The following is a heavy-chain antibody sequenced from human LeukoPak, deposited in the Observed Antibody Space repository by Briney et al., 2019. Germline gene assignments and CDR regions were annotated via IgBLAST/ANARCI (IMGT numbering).Heavy chain of an antibody. D-gene: IGHD5-18*01. CDR2: INHSGST. Sequence: SETLSLTCAVYGGSFSGYYWSWIRQPPGKGLEWIGEINHSGSTNYNPSLKSRVTISVDTSKNQFSLKLSSVTAADTAVYYCARRTRGYSYGPYYYGMDVWGQGTTVTVSS. CDR1: GGSFSGYY. J-gene: IGHJ6*02. CDR3: ARRTRGYSYGPYYYGMDV. V-gene: IGHV4-34*01.